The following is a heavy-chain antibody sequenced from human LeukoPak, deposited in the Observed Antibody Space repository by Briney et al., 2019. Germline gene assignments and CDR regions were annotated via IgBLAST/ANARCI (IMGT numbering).Heavy chain of an antibody. Sequence: PGGSLRLSCAASGFTFSSYAMSWVRQAPGKGLEWVSAISGSGGSTYYADSVKGRFTISRGNSKNTLYLQMNSLRAEDTAVYYCAKDPVGSYYFDYWGQGTLVTVSS. CDR1: GFTFSSYA. CDR3: AKDPVGSYYFDY. D-gene: IGHD1-26*01. V-gene: IGHV3-23*01. CDR2: ISGSGGST. J-gene: IGHJ4*02.